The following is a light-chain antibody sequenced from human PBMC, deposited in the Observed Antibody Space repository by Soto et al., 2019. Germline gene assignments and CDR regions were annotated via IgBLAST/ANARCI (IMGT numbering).Light chain of an antibody. V-gene: IGKV3-20*01. CDR2: GVF. CDR1: QSVRSNY. J-gene: IGKJ2*01. Sequence: ETVLTQSPGTVSLSPGERATLSCTTSQSVRSNYLAWYQQKPRQAPRLLIYGVFSRATGIPDRFSGSGSGTDFTLTISGLEPEDAAVYYCRHDDGSPRTFGQGTKLEI. CDR3: RHDDGSPRT.